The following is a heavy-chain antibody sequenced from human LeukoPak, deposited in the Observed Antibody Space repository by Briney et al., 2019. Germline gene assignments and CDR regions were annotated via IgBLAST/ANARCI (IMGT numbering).Heavy chain of an antibody. CDR3: AKDIRDYDFWSGYFDY. Sequence: GGSLRLSWAASGFTFSSDAMSWVRQAPGKGLEWVSAISGSGGSTYYADSVKGRFTISRDNSKNTLYLQMNSLRAEDTAVYYCAKDIRDYDFWSGYFDYWGQGTLVTVSS. CDR2: ISGSGGST. D-gene: IGHD3-3*01. CDR1: GFTFSSDA. J-gene: IGHJ4*02. V-gene: IGHV3-23*01.